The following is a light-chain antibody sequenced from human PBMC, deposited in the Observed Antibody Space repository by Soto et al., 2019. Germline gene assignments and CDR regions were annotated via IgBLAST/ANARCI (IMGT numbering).Light chain of an antibody. Sequence: EVVMTQSPATLSVSPGEGAALSCRATQSVSSNLAWYQHKPGQAPRLLIYGASTRASGIPARFSGSGSGTEFTLTISSLQSEDVAVYYCQQHNNWPLSFGGGTKVDIK. CDR1: QSVSSN. V-gene: IGKV3-15*01. J-gene: IGKJ4*01. CDR3: QQHNNWPLS. CDR2: GAS.